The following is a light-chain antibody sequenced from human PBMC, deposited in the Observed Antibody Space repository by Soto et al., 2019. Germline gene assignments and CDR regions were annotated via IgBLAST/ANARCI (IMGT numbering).Light chain of an antibody. CDR1: SSDVGNYNL. J-gene: IGLJ1*01. V-gene: IGLV2-23*02. CDR2: EVS. Sequence: QLVLTQPASVSGSPGQSITISCTGTSSDVGNYNLVSWYQQHPGRAPKLMIYEVSKRPSGLSDRFSGSKSGNTASLTISGLQAEDEANYYCCSYAGSTTLLFGSGTKLTVL. CDR3: CSYAGSTTLL.